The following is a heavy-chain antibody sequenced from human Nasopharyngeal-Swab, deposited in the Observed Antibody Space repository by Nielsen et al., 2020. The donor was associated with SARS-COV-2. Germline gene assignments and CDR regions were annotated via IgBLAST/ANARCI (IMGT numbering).Heavy chain of an antibody. J-gene: IGHJ5*02. CDR3: AKEGATGWFDP. CDR2: ISHNSGT. CDR1: GVSITSQY. V-gene: IGHV4-59*11. Sequence: SETRSLTCTVFGVSITSQYWSWIRKLQGKGLDGIGYISHNSGTSYNPSLKSRVTMFMDTSKNQFSLRLRSVTAADTAVYYCAKEGATGWFDPWGQGTLVTVSS.